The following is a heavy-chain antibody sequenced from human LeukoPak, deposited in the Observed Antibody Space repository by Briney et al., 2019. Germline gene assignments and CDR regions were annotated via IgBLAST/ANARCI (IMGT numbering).Heavy chain of an antibody. Sequence: PGGSLRLSCAASGFTFSSYAMSWVRQAPGKGLEWVSAISGSGGSTYYADSVKGRFTISRDNSKNTLYLQMNSLRAEDTAVHYCAKDLDIVVVPARYFDHWGQGTLVTVSS. D-gene: IGHD2-2*03. V-gene: IGHV3-23*01. CDR3: AKDLDIVVVPARYFDH. CDR1: GFTFSSYA. J-gene: IGHJ4*02. CDR2: ISGSGGST.